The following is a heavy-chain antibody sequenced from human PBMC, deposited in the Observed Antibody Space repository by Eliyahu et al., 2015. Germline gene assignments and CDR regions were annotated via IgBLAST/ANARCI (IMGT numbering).Heavy chain of an antibody. CDR1: GGSITSSNYY. J-gene: IGHJ4*02. CDR2: IYYSGST. V-gene: IGHV4-39*01. Sequence: QLQLLESGPGLVKPSETLSLTCTVPGGSITSSNYYWGWIRQPPGKGLEWIGSIYYSGSTYYNPSLKSRVTISVDTSKNQFSLKLSSVTAADTAVYYCARHYDSSGYYAIDYWGQGTLVTVSS. CDR3: ARHYDSSGYYAIDY. D-gene: IGHD3-22*01.